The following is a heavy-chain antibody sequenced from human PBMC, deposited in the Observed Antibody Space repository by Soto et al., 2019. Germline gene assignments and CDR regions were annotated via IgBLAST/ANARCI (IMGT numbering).Heavy chain of an antibody. D-gene: IGHD4-4*01. V-gene: IGHV3-21*01. Sequence: LRLSCAASGFTFSSYSMNWVRQAPGKGLEWVSSISSSSSYIYYADSVKGRFTISRDNAKNSLYLQMNSLRAEDTAVYYCARGAGYRPYYYSGMDVWGQGTTVTVYS. J-gene: IGHJ6*02. CDR2: ISSSSSYI. CDR3: ARGAGYRPYYYSGMDV. CDR1: GFTFSSYS.